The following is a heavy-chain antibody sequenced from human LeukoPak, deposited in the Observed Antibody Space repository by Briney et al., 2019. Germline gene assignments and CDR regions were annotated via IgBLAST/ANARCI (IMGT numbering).Heavy chain of an antibody. V-gene: IGHV3-9*01. CDR3: NSVLKGAPSSFDS. J-gene: IGHJ4*02. D-gene: IGHD1-26*01. CDR1: GSTFDDYA. CDR2: VNWNSATI. Sequence: GRSLRLSCVASGSTFDDYAMHWVRQAPGKGLEWVAGVNWNSATIDFAVSVKGRFTISRDNANNSLYLQMNNLRPEDTALKRSNSVLKGAPSSFDSLGQGAQVTVSS.